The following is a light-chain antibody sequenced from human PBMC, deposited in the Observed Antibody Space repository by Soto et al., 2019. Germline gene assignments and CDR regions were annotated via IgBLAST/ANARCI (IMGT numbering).Light chain of an antibody. Sequence: DIQMTQSPSTLSASVGDRVTITCRASQSISNWLAWYQQKPGKAPKLLIYKASTLESGVPSRFSGSGFGTEFTLTISSLQPDDFATYYCQHYSRYPYTFGQGSKLEIK. J-gene: IGKJ2*01. CDR3: QHYSRYPYT. CDR2: KAS. V-gene: IGKV1-5*03. CDR1: QSISNW.